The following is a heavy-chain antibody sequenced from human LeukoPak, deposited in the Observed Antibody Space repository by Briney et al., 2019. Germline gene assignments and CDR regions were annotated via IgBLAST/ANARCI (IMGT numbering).Heavy chain of an antibody. CDR3: ARGKGYNTPFDY. Sequence: SETLSLTCTVSGGSISSSSYYWGWIRQPPGKGLEWIGSIYYSGSTYYNPSLTSRVTISVDTSKNQFSLKLTSVAAADTAIYFCARGKGYNTPFDYWGQGILVTVSS. V-gene: IGHV4-39*07. J-gene: IGHJ4*02. CDR2: IYYSGST. CDR1: GGSISSSSYY. D-gene: IGHD5-24*01.